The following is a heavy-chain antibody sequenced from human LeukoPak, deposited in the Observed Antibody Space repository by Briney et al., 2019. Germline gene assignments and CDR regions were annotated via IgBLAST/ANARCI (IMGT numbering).Heavy chain of an antibody. V-gene: IGHV3-74*01. CDR2: INGDGRNI. CDR3: AKDLYDILTGPFDY. CDR1: GFTFSSYW. Sequence: PGGSLRLSCVASGFTFSSYWMHWVRQDPRKGLVWVSRINGDGRNINYADSVRGRFTISRDNAKNTLYLQMNTLRVEDTALYYCAKDLYDILTGPFDYWGQGALVTVSS. D-gene: IGHD3-9*01. J-gene: IGHJ4*02.